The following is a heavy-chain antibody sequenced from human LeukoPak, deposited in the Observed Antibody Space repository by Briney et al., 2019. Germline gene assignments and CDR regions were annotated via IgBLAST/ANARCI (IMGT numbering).Heavy chain of an antibody. CDR2: IIPIFGTA. CDR3: ARVVGAGTPDYYYYYYMDV. V-gene: IGHV1-69*05. D-gene: IGHD1-26*01. CDR1: GGTFSSYA. Sequence: SVKVSCKASGGTFSSYAISWVRQAPGQGLEWMGGIIPIFGTANYAQKFQGRVTITTDESTSTAYMELSSLRSEDTAVYYCARVVGAGTPDYYYYYYMDVWGKGTTVTVS. J-gene: IGHJ6*03.